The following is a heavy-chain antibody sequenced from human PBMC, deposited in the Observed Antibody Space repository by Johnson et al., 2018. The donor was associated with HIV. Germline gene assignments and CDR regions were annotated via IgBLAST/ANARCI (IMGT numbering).Heavy chain of an antibody. J-gene: IGHJ3*01. V-gene: IGHV3-30*18. CDR2: ISYDGRTK. Sequence: QVQLVESGGGVVQPGRSLRLSCVASGFTFSSYGMHWVRQAPGKGLEWVTVISYDGRTKYYSDSVKGRFTVSRDNSKNTLSLQRNSLRPEDTAVYYWANNFRGGIAAPGDAFDVWGQGTMVTVSS. CDR3: ANNFRGGIAAPGDAFDV. CDR1: GFTFSSYG. D-gene: IGHD6-13*01.